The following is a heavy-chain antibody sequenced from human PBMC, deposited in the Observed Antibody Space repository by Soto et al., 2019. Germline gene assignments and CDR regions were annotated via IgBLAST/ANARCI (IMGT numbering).Heavy chain of an antibody. CDR1: GGSISSSNW. D-gene: IGHD4-17*01. CDR3: ARTNGDSLCFDY. CDR2: IFHRGST. Sequence: TSETLSLTCAVSGGSISSSNWWSCVRQPPGKGLEWIGEIFHRGSTTYNPSLKSRVTISVDKSKNQFSLKLNSVTAADTALYYCARTNGDSLCFDYWSQGTLVTVSS. J-gene: IGHJ4*02. V-gene: IGHV4-4*02.